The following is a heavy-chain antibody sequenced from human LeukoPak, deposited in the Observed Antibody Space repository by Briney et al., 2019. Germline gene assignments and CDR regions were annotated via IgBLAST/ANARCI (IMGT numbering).Heavy chain of an antibody. J-gene: IGHJ3*02. D-gene: IGHD3-22*01. CDR2: IYYSGNT. CDR3: ATNTGYYDTTKNSFSAFDI. CDR1: GGSTNSGGYY. V-gene: IGHV4-31*03. Sequence: SETLSLTCNVSGGSTNSGGYYWNWIRQPPGKGLEWIGYIYYSGNTYYNPSLKSRVTMSIDTSKNQFSLKLSSVTAADTAVYYCATNTGYYDTTKNSFSAFDIWGQGTMVIVSS.